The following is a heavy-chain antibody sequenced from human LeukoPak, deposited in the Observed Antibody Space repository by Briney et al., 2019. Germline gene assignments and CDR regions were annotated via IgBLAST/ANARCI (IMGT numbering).Heavy chain of an antibody. D-gene: IGHD3-22*01. CDR3: ARGRRITMIVRGWFDP. J-gene: IGHJ5*02. CDR1: GGSFSGYY. CDR2: INHRGST. V-gene: IGHV4-34*01. Sequence: PSETLSLTCAVYGGSFSGYYWSWIRQPPGKGLEWIGEINHRGSTNYNPSLKSRVTISVDTSKNQFSLKLSSVTAADTAVYYCARGRRITMIVRGWFDPWGQGTLVTVSS.